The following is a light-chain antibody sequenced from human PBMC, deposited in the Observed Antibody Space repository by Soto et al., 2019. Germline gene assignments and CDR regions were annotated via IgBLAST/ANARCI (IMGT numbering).Light chain of an antibody. J-gene: IGKJ1*01. Sequence: DIQLTQSPATLSAAVGDSVTITCRASQNIRNLLAWYQQKPGKAPKLLIYKASTLKSGVPSRFSGSGSGTEFTLTISSLQPDDFATYYCQHYNSYSEAFGQGTKVDNK. CDR1: QNIRNL. CDR2: KAS. CDR3: QHYNSYSEA. V-gene: IGKV1-5*03.